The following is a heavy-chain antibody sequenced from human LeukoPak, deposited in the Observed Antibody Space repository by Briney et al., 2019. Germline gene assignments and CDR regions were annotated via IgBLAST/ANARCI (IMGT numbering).Heavy chain of an antibody. CDR1: GGSIRSSYYY. D-gene: IGHD6-19*01. CDR3: ARLEPTIAVAGPFDY. J-gene: IGHJ4*02. V-gene: IGHV4-39*01. Sequence: SETLSLTCTVSGGSIRSSYYYWGWIRQPPGKGLEWIGSIYDSGSTYYNPSLKSRVTISVDTSKNQFSLKLNSVTAADTAVYYCARLEPTIAVAGPFDYWGQGTLVTVSS. CDR2: IYDSGST.